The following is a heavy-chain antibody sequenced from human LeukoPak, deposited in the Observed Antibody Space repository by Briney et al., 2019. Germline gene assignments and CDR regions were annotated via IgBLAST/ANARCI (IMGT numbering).Heavy chain of an antibody. Sequence: SETLSLTCTVSGGSVSSGSYYWSWIRQPPGKGLEWIGYIYYSGSTNYNPSLKSRVTISVDTSKNQFSLKLSSVTTADTAVYYCAGATHIVATQTFDYWGQGTLVTVSS. CDR3: AGATHIVATQTFDY. V-gene: IGHV4-61*01. CDR1: GGSVSSGSYY. CDR2: IYYSGST. D-gene: IGHD5-12*01. J-gene: IGHJ4*02.